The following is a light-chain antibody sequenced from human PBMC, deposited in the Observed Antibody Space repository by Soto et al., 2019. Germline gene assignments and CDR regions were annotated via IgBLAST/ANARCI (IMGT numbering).Light chain of an antibody. V-gene: IGLV2-14*01. Sequence: QSVLTQPASVSGSPGQSITISCTGTSSDVGGHNYVSWYQRHPGTAPKLMIYEVTNRPSGVSNRFSGSKSGNTASLTISGLQAEDQANYYCSSYTSSTTLDVVFGGGTKVTVL. CDR1: SSDVGGHNY. CDR3: SSYTSSTTLDVV. CDR2: EVT. J-gene: IGLJ2*01.